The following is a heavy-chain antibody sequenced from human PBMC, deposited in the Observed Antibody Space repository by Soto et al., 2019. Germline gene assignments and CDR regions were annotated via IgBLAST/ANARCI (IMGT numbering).Heavy chain of an antibody. D-gene: IGHD2-21*01. CDR1: GFTFSTYG. CDR2: ISYDGSNK. V-gene: IGHV3-30*18. CDR3: AKDQRTATGIAWCFDL. Sequence: GGSLRLSCAASGFTFSTYGMHWVRQTPGKGLEWVALISYDGSNKLYSDSVKGRFTISRDNSKNTLYLQMNSLRPEDTAVYYCAKDQRTATGIAWCFDLWGRGTLVTVSS. J-gene: IGHJ2*01.